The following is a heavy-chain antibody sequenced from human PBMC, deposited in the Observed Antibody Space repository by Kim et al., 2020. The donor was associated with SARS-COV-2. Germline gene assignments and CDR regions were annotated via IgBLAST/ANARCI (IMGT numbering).Heavy chain of an antibody. D-gene: IGHD2-21*01. CDR3: ARHVPTSVVKRDWFDH. CDR2: IYYTGYT. V-gene: IGHV4-39*01. CDR1: GDSISSTNYY. J-gene: IGHJ5*02. Sequence: SETLSLTCTVSGDSISSTNYYLAWVRQTPGKGLEWIASIYYTGYTYYNPSLKSRVTISVDTSKNQFSLKLSSVTAADTAVYYCARHVPTSVVKRDWFDHWGQGTPVTVSS.